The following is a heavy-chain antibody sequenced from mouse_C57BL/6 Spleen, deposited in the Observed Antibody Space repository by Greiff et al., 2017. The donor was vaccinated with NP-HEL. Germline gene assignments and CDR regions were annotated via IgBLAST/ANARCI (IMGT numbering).Heavy chain of an antibody. CDR1: GYTFTSYW. CDR3: ARGGYEYLYWYFDV. D-gene: IGHD5-1*01. V-gene: IGHV1-52*01. CDR2: IDPSDSET. Sequence: QVQLQQPGAELVRPGSSVKLSCKASGYTFTSYWMHWVKQRPIQGLEWIGNIDPSDSETHYNQKFKDKATLTVDKSSSTAYMQLSSLTSEDSAVNDCARGGYEYLYWYFDVWGTGTAVTVSS. J-gene: IGHJ1*03.